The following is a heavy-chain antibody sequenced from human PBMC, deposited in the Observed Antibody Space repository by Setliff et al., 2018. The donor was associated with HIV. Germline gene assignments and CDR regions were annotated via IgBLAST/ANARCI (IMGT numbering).Heavy chain of an antibody. D-gene: IGHD3-3*01. CDR1: GYTFTDYF. V-gene: IGHV1-2*02. CDR3: ARQLSNSLES. J-gene: IGHJ5*02. CDR2: IDPNNGDT. Sequence: ASVKVSCKASGYTFTDYFLHWVRQAPGQGLEWMGWIDPNNGDTTIPRRFQGRVTMTRGTSINTADMQQSGLRPDDTAVYYCARQLSNSLESWGQGSLVTVSS.